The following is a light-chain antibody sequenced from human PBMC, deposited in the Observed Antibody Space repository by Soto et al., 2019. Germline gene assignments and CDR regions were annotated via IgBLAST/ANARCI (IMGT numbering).Light chain of an antibody. J-gene: IGLJ1*01. CDR2: SNN. CDR1: SSNIGINT. CDR3: AAWDDSLNGYV. V-gene: IGLV1-44*01. Sequence: QSVLTQPPSASGTPGHRVTISCSGGSSNIGINTVNWYQQLPRTAPKLLIYSNNQRPSGVPDRFSGSRSGTSASLAISGIQSGDEADYYCAAWDDSLNGYVFGTGTRSP.